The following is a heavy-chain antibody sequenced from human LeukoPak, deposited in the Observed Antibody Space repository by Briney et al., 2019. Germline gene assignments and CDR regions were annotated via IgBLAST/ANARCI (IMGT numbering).Heavy chain of an antibody. Sequence: GESLRLSCVASGFTFTDHPMNWVRQAPGRGLEWISYIGGDGIAFYADSVKGRFTASKDDARKSMYLQMNSLRVEDTAVYYCAKDRANWAIDDWGQGTQVTVSS. CDR3: AKDRANWAIDD. CDR1: GFTFTDHP. J-gene: IGHJ4*02. D-gene: IGHD3-16*01. CDR2: IGGDGIA. V-gene: IGHV3-69-1*01.